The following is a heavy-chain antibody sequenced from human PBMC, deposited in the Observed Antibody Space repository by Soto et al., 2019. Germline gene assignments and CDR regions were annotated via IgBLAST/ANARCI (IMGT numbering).Heavy chain of an antibody. V-gene: IGHV2-5*02. D-gene: IGHD3-10*01. CDR3: AHGGLWFGESNQYYYYGMDV. CDR2: IYWDDDK. Sequence: QITLKESGPPLVKPTQTLTLTCTFSGFSLSTSGVSVGWIRQPPGKALEWLAVIYWDDDKRYSPSLESRLTITKDTPKNQLVLTMTNMDPVDTATYYCAHGGLWFGESNQYYYYGMDVWGQGTTVTVSS. CDR1: GFSLSTSGVS. J-gene: IGHJ6*02.